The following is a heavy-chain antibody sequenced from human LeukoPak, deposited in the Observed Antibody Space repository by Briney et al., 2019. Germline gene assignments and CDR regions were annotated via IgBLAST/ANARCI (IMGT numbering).Heavy chain of an antibody. J-gene: IGHJ4*02. D-gene: IGHD1-26*01. Sequence: GGSLRLSCAASGFAVSSYSMHWVRQAPGKGLGWVAFIRYDGSNKYYAASVKGRFTISRDNSKNTLYLQMNSLRAEDTAVYYCAMYPGSGSYYGWGQGTLVTVSS. CDR3: AMYPGSGSYYG. CDR2: IRYDGSNK. V-gene: IGHV3-30*02. CDR1: GFAVSSYS.